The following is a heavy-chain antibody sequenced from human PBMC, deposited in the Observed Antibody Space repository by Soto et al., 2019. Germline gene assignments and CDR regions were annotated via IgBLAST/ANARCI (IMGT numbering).Heavy chain of an antibody. D-gene: IGHD3-3*01. J-gene: IGHJ6*02. CDR2: IVVGSGNT. V-gene: IGHV1-58*01. CDR3: AAELRFLEWSPGGMDV. CDR1: GGTFSSSA. Sequence: ASVKVSCKASGGTFSSSAVQWVRQARGQRLEWIGWIVVGSGNTNYAQKFQERVTITRDMSTSTAYMELSSLRSEDTAVYYCAAELRFLEWSPGGMDVWGQGTTVTVSS.